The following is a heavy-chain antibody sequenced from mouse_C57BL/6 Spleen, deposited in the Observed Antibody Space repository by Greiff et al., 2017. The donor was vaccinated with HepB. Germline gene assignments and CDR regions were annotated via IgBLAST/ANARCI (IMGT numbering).Heavy chain of an antibody. CDR1: GYTFTSYW. CDR2: IDPSDSYT. J-gene: IGHJ1*03. CDR3: ARLGYVDV. V-gene: IGHV1-69*01. Sequence: QVQLQQPGAELVMPGASVKLSCKASGYTFTSYWMHWVKQRPGQGLEWIGEIDPSDSYTNYNQKFKGKSTLTVDKSSSTAYMQLSSLTSEDSAVYYCARLGYVDVWGTGTTVTVSS.